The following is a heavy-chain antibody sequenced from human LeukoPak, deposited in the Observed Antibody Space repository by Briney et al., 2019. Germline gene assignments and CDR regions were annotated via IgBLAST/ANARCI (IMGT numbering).Heavy chain of an antibody. D-gene: IGHD3-22*01. CDR1: GGSISSGSYY. Sequence: SSETLSLTCTVSGGSISSGSYYLSWIRHPAGKGLEWIGRIYTSGSTNYNPSLKSRVNISVDTSKNQFSLKLSSVTAADTAVYYCARAYYDSSGYYYEGWGQGTLVTVSS. CDR2: IYTSGST. CDR3: ARAYYDSSGYYYEG. J-gene: IGHJ4*02. V-gene: IGHV4-61*02.